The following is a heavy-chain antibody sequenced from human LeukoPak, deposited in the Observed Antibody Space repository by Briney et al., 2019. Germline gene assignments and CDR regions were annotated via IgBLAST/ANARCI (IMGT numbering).Heavy chain of an antibody. CDR3: ARGDPHADL. CDR1: GFDLSTYE. Sequence: PGGSLRLSCAASGFDLSTYEMNWVRQAPGKGLEWIADITISGHTKNYADSVKGRFTISRDNARTSLYLQMNSLRVEDTGVYYCARGDPHADLWGHGTLVTVSS. V-gene: IGHV3-48*03. J-gene: IGHJ5*02. CDR2: ITISGHTK.